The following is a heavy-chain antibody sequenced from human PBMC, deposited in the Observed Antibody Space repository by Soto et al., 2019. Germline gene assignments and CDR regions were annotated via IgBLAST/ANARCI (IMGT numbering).Heavy chain of an antibody. D-gene: IGHD6-13*01. CDR3: ARDGVVDSSSWDHWGAFDI. V-gene: IGHV3-53*04. CDR1: GFTVSSNY. CDR2: IYSGGST. Sequence: EVQLVESGGGLVQPGGSLRLSCAASGFTVSSNYMSWVRQAPGKGLEWVSVIYSGGSTYYADSVKGRFTISRHNSKNTLYLQMNSLRAEDTAVYYCARDGVVDSSSWDHWGAFDIWGQGTMVTVSS. J-gene: IGHJ3*02.